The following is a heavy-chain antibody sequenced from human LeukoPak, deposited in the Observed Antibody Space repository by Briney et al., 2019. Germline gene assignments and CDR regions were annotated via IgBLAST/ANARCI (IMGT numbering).Heavy chain of an antibody. J-gene: IGHJ4*02. Sequence: IPGGSLRLSCAASGFTFSDYDMNWVRQDPGKGLEWVSFITARSNTIYYEDSMKGRFTISRNNADNSLYLQMNSLRADDTAVYYCVRDRKGGSFDYWGQGTLVTVSS. V-gene: IGHV3-69-1*01. D-gene: IGHD2-15*01. CDR2: ITARSNTI. CDR3: VRDRKGGSFDY. CDR1: GFTFSDYD.